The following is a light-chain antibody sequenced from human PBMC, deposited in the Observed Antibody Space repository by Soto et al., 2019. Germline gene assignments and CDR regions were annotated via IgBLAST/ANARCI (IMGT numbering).Light chain of an antibody. V-gene: IGKV1-5*01. J-gene: IGKJ4*01. CDR2: DAS. CDR1: QSISSW. Sequence: DIQMTQSPSTLSASVGDRVTITCRASQSISSWLAWYQQKLGRAPRLLIYDASSLESGVPSRFSGSGYGTEFTLPISSLQPDDFATYYCQQYNTYSSLTFGGGTKVEIK. CDR3: QQYNTYSSLT.